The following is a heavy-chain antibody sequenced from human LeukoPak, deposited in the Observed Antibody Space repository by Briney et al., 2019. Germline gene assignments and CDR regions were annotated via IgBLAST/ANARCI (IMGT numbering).Heavy chain of an antibody. J-gene: IGHJ4*02. CDR3: ARFSYSSSFSDY. V-gene: IGHV4-59*08. CDR2: IYYSGST. D-gene: IGHD6-13*01. Sequence: TLSLTCTVSGGSISSYYWSWIRQPPGKGLEWIGYIYYSGSTNYNPSLKSQVTISVDTSKNQFSLKLSSVTAADTAVYYCARFSYSSSFSDYWGQGTLVTVSS. CDR1: GGSISSYY.